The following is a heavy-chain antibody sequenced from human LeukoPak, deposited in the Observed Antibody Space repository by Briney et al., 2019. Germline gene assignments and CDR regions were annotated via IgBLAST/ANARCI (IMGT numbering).Heavy chain of an antibody. V-gene: IGHV1-69*06. CDR2: IIPIFGTA. J-gene: IGHJ4*02. D-gene: IGHD3-10*01. Sequence: GASVKVSCKASGGTFSSYAISWVRQAPGQGLEWMGGIIPIFGTANYAQKFQGRVTITADKPTSTAYMELSSLRSEDTAVYYCARAPVGLWFGEFDYWGQGTLVTVSS. CDR3: ARAPVGLWFGEFDY. CDR1: GGTFSSYA.